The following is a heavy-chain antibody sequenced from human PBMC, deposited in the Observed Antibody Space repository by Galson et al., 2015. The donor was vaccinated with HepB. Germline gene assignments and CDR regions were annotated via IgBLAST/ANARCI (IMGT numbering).Heavy chain of an antibody. Sequence: SVKVSCKASGDTFTGKYIHWVRQAPGQGLEWMGWISFNTGGTKYAQKFQGRVTMMRDTSISTVYMELSRLTSDDTAVYYCARDEGTSVWGQGTLVTVSS. J-gene: IGHJ4*02. CDR3: ARDEGTSV. V-gene: IGHV1-2*02. CDR2: ISFNTGGT. D-gene: IGHD1-1*01. CDR1: GDTFTGKY.